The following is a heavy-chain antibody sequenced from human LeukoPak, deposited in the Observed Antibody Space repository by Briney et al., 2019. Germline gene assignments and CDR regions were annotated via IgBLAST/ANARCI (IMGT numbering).Heavy chain of an antibody. Sequence: ASVKVSCKASGYTFTSYGISWVRQAPGQGLEWMGWISAYNGNTNYAQKLQGRVTMTTDTSTSTAYMELRSLRSDDTAVYYCAGDLTYPLLSTWFDPWGQGTLVTVSS. CDR1: GYTFTSYG. CDR2: ISAYNGNT. J-gene: IGHJ5*02. D-gene: IGHD2-2*01. CDR3: AGDLTYPLLSTWFDP. V-gene: IGHV1-18*01.